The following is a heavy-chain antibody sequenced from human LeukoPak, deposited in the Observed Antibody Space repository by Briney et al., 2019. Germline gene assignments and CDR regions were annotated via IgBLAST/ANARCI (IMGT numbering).Heavy chain of an antibody. CDR2: ISSTSKYI. J-gene: IGHJ4*02. CDR3: AREYTAMAYDY. CDR1: GFAFSDDS. V-gene: IGHV3-21*01. Sequence: GGSLRLSCVASGFAFSDDSMNWVRQPPGKGREWVSSISSTSKYIYYADSVKGRFTISRDNAKNSLFLQINNLRVNDSAVYYCAREYTAMAYDYWGQGNLVTVSS. D-gene: IGHD5-18*01.